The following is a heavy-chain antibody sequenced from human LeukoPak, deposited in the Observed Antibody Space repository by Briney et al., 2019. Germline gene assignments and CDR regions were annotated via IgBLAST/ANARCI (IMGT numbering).Heavy chain of an antibody. D-gene: IGHD2-15*01. V-gene: IGHV1-18*01. CDR1: GYTFTSCG. CDR3: ARARTKAIVVVVAAADY. CDR2: ISAYNGNT. J-gene: IGHJ4*02. Sequence: ASVKVSCKASGYTFTSCGISWVRQAPGQGLEWMGWISAYNGNTNYAQKPQGRVTMTTDTSTSTAYMELRSLRSDDTAVYYCARARTKAIVVVVAAADYWGQGTLVTVSS.